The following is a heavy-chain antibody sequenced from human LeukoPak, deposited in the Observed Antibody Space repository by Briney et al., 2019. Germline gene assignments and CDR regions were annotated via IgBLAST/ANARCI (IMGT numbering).Heavy chain of an antibody. D-gene: IGHD3-3*01. J-gene: IGHJ4*02. Sequence: SETLSLTCTVSGGSISGYYWTWIRQLPGKGLEWIGYIYNSGITNYNPSLKSRVTISVDTSENQFSLKLSSVTAADTAVYYCARHDFWSGYYTFDYWGQGTLVTVSS. CDR2: IYNSGIT. V-gene: IGHV4-59*08. CDR3: ARHDFWSGYYTFDY. CDR1: GGSISGYY.